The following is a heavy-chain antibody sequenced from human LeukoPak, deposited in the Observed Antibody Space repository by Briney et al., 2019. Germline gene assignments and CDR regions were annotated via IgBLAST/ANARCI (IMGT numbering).Heavy chain of an antibody. Sequence: GGSLRLSCAASGFTFSSYAMHWVRQAPGKGLEWVAVISYDGSNKYYADSVKGRFTISRDNSKNTLYLQMNSPRAEDTAVYYCARDYSSSWYPFDAFDIWGQGTMVTVSS. CDR2: ISYDGSNK. CDR1: GFTFSSYA. J-gene: IGHJ3*02. CDR3: ARDYSSSWYPFDAFDI. D-gene: IGHD6-13*01. V-gene: IGHV3-30-3*01.